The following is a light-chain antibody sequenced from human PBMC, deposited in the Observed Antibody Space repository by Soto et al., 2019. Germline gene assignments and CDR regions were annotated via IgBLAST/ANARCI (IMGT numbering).Light chain of an antibody. Sequence: DIQMTQSPSTLSGSVGDRVTITCRASQTISSWLAWYQQKPGKAPKLLIYKASTLKSGVPSMFSGSGSGTEFTLTISSLQPDDFATYYCQHYNSYSEAFGQGTTVQLK. J-gene: IGKJ1*01. CDR2: KAS. CDR3: QHYNSYSEA. V-gene: IGKV1-5*03. CDR1: QTISSW.